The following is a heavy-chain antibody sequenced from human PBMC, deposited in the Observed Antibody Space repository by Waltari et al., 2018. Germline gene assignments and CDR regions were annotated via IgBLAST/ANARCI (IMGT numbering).Heavy chain of an antibody. V-gene: IGHV1-3*01. Sequence: QVQLVQSGAEVKKPGASVKVSCKASGYTFTSYAMHWVRQAPGQRLEWMGWINAGNGNTKYSQKFQSRVTITSDTSASTAYMELSSLRSEDTAVYYCARVEGAAGLDIWGQGTMVTVSS. D-gene: IGHD3-16*01. J-gene: IGHJ3*02. CDR2: INAGNGNT. CDR1: GYTFTSYA. CDR3: ARVEGAAGLDI.